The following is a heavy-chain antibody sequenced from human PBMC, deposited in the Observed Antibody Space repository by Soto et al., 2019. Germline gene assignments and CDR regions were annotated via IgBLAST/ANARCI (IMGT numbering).Heavy chain of an antibody. D-gene: IGHD3-3*01. Sequence: EVQLVESGGGWVQPGRSLRLSCAASGFTFDDYAMHWVRQAPGKGLEWVSGIAFNSGNTAYADSVKGRFTISRDTAKNSLYLQMNSLRAEDTALYYCAKDLRTSWIFGNFDSWGQGTLVTVSS. V-gene: IGHV3-9*01. CDR3: AKDLRTSWIFGNFDS. J-gene: IGHJ4*02. CDR1: GFTFDDYA. CDR2: IAFNSGNT.